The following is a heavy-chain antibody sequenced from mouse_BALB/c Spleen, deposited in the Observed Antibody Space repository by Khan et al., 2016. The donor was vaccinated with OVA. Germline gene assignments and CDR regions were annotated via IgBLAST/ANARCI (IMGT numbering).Heavy chain of an antibody. J-gene: IGHJ3*01. V-gene: IGHV5-6*01. CDR1: GFTFSSYG. CDR2: TSSDGSYT. CDR3: ASHLTGSFAY. D-gene: IGHD4-1*01. Sequence: EVQLVESGGDLVKPGGSLKLSCAASGFTFSSYGMSWVRQTPDKRLEWVATTSSDGSYTYYPDSVKGRFTISRDNVKNTLYLQMSSLKSEDTAMYYCASHLTGSFAYWGQGTLVTVSA.